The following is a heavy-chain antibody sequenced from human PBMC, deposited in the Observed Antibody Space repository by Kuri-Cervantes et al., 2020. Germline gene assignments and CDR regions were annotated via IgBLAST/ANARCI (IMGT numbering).Heavy chain of an antibody. J-gene: IGHJ4*02. CDR1: GFTVSSNF. CDR3: ARPCSGGSCGYFDY. CDR2: IYSGGST. Sequence: GGSLRLSCAASGFTVSSNFMRWVRQAPGTGLEWVSVIYSGGSTYYADSVKGRFTNSRDNSKNTLYLQMNSLRAEDTAVYYCARPCSGGSCGYFDYWGQGTLVTVSS. V-gene: IGHV3-53*01. D-gene: IGHD2-15*01.